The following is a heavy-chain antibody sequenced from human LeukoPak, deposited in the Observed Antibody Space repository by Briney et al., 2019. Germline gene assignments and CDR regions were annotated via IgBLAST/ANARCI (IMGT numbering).Heavy chain of an antibody. V-gene: IGHV4-31*03. D-gene: IGHD2-2*01. CDR1: SGPISSGGYY. CDR3: ARDRDIVVVPAADYYYYYGMDV. Sequence: SETLSLTCTVSSGPISSGGYYWSWIRQHPGKGLEWIGYIYYSGSTYYNPSLKSRVTISVDTSKNQFSLKLSSVTAADTAVYYCARDRDIVVVPAADYYYYYGMDVWGQGTTVTVSS. J-gene: IGHJ6*02. CDR2: IYYSGST.